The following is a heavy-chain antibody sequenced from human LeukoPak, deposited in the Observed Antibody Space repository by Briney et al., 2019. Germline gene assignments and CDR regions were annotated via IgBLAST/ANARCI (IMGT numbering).Heavy chain of an antibody. Sequence: ASVKVSCKASGYTFTGYYMHWVRQAPGQGLEWMGWINPNSGGTNYAQKFQGRVTMTRDTSISTAYMELSRLRSDDTVVYYCARGVRFLGEYNWFDPWGQGTLVTVSS. CDR3: ARGVRFLGEYNWFDP. CDR1: GYTFTGYY. V-gene: IGHV1-2*02. CDR2: INPNSGGT. D-gene: IGHD3-3*01. J-gene: IGHJ5*02.